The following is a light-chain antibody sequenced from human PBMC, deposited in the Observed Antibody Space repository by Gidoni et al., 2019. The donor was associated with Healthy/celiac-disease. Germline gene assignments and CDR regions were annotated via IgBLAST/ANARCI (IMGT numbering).Light chain of an antibody. J-gene: IGLJ2*01. CDR1: SSEVGGYHY. CDR2: EVS. Sequence: QSALTQPPSASGSPGQSVTISCPGTSSEVGGYHYVSWSHQHPGKAPKLMIYEVSNLPPGVPVRFSASRSGNTASLTVSGLQAEDEADYYCSSYAGSYNLVFGGGTKLTVL. CDR3: SSYAGSYNLV. V-gene: IGLV2-8*01.